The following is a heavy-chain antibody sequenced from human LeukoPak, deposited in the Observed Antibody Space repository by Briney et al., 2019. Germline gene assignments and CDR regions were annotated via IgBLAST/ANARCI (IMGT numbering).Heavy chain of an antibody. J-gene: IGHJ6*02. V-gene: IGHV4-59*01. CDR1: GGSLSGYY. Sequence: SETLSLTCAVYGGSLSGYYWSWIRQPPGKGLEWIGYIYYSGSTNYNPSLKSRVTISVDTSKNQFSLKLSSVTAADTAVYYCARDVPYYYGSGSYYKTLWYYGMDVWGQGTTVTVSS. D-gene: IGHD3-10*01. CDR2: IYYSGST. CDR3: ARDVPYYYGSGSYYKTLWYYGMDV.